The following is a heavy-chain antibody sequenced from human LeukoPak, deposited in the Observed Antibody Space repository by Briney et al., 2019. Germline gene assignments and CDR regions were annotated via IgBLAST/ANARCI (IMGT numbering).Heavy chain of an antibody. V-gene: IGHV3-23*01. CDR1: GFTFGIYD. J-gene: IGHJ3*02. Sequence: QPGGSLRLSCAASGFTFGIYDLSWVRQAPGKGLECVSAINRGVGSTYYADSVKGRFTISRDNSKNTLYLQMNNLRAEDTAVYYCAKGGYYDFWSDDAFDIWGQGTMVTVSS. CDR3: AKGGYYDFWSDDAFDI. CDR2: INRGVGST. D-gene: IGHD3-3*01.